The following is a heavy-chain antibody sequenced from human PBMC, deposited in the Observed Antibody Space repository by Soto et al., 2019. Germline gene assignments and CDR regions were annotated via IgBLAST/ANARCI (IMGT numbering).Heavy chain of an antibody. CDR1: GGSISSGGYY. D-gene: IGHD3-22*01. CDR3: ARFLPYYYDSSGYPYFDY. V-gene: IGHV4-31*03. J-gene: IGHJ4*02. CDR2: IYYSGST. Sequence: SETLSLTCTVSGGSISSGGYYWSWIRQHPGKGLEWIGYIYYSGSTYYNPSLKSRVTISVDTSKNQFSLKLSSVTAADTAVYYCARFLPYYYDSSGYPYFDYWGQGTLVTVSS.